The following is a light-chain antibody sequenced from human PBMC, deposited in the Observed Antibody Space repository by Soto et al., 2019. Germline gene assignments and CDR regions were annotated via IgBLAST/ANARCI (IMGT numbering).Light chain of an antibody. Sequence: DIQMTQSPSSLSASVGDRVTITCRASQSISSYLNWYQQKPGKAPKLLIYAASSLQSGVPSRFSGSGSGTDFTFTISSLQPEDIATYYCQQYDNLPPAYLTTNDSLTFGGGTKVEIK. CDR1: QSISSY. CDR3: QQYDNLPPAYLTTNDSLT. J-gene: IGKJ4*01. V-gene: IGKV1-33*01. CDR2: AAS.